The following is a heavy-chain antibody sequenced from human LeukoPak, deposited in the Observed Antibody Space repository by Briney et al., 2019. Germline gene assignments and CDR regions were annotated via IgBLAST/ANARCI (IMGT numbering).Heavy chain of an antibody. V-gene: IGHV4-59*01. J-gene: IGHJ3*02. CDR3: ARELVRGVIGAFDI. Sequence: PGGSLRLSCAASGFTFSSYEMNWVRQAPGKGLEWIGYIYDSGSTNYNPSLKSRVTISVDTSNNHFSLKLSSVTAADTAVYYCARELVRGVIGAFDIWGQGTMVTVSS. CDR2: IYDSGST. CDR1: GFTFSSYE. D-gene: IGHD3-10*01.